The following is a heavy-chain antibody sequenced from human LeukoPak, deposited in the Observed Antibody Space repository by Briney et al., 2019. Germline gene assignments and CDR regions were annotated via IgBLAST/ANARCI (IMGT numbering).Heavy chain of an antibody. V-gene: IGHV3-33*01. J-gene: IGHJ4*02. CDR3: ARGRGADYGGNSGYFDH. D-gene: IGHD4-23*01. Sequence: GKSLRLSCAASGFTFSGFGMHWVRQAPGKGLEWVAVIWYDGSNKYYADSVKGRFTISRDNPKNTLYVQMSSLRAEDTAVYYCARGRGADYGGNSGYFDHWGQGTLVTVSS. CDR2: IWYDGSNK. CDR1: GFTFSGFG.